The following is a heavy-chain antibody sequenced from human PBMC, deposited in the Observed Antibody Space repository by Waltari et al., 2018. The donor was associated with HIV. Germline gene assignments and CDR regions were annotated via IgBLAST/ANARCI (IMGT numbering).Heavy chain of an antibody. D-gene: IGHD4-4*01. Sequence: QLQLQESGPGLVMSSEILSPTFTVSGGSMTSSRYYWGWIRQPPGKGLEWIGSMPYSWSPYNNPSLRSRLSIAVDTSKNQFSLKLTSVPAADAAMYYCAGSFSGYSNYFDPWGQGTLVTVSS. J-gene: IGHJ5*02. CDR3: AGSFSGYSNYFDP. CDR1: GGSMTSSRYY. V-gene: IGHV4-39*01. CDR2: MPYSWSP.